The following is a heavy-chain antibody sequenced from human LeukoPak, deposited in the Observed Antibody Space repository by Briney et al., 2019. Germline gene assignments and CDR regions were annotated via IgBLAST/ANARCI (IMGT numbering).Heavy chain of an antibody. CDR2: IYSGGST. CDR3: ASVYESY. CDR1: GFTFRSNF. Sequence: GGSLRLSCVASGFTFRSNFMSWVRQAPGRGLEWVAVIYSGGSTDYVDSVKGRFSISRDNSNNTLYLQMNSLRAEDTALYYCASVYESYWGQGTLVTVSS. V-gene: IGHV3-66*01. D-gene: IGHD2-8*01. J-gene: IGHJ4*02.